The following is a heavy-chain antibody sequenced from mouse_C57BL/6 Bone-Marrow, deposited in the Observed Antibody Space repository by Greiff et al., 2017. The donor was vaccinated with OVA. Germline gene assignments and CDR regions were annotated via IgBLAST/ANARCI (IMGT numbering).Heavy chain of an antibody. J-gene: IGHJ2*01. D-gene: IGHD1-1*01. Sequence: QVQLQQSGAELVRPGSSVKLSCKASGYTFTSYWMHWVKQRPIQGLEWIGNIDPSDSETHYNQKFKDKATLTVDKSSSTAYMQLSSLTSEDSAVYYCASSPYYYGSSYVNYWGQGTTLTVSS. V-gene: IGHV1-52*01. CDR1: GYTFTSYW. CDR3: ASSPYYYGSSYVNY. CDR2: IDPSDSET.